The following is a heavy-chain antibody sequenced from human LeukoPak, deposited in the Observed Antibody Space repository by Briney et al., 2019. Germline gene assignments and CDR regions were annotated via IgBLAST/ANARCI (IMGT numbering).Heavy chain of an antibody. D-gene: IGHD2-15*01. CDR3: ASSGKYCSGGGCFPNYMDV. J-gene: IGHJ6*03. Sequence: PSETLSLTCTVSGGSISSSTYYWGWIRQPPEKGLEWIGSINYSGSTYYSPSLRPRVNISVDTSKNQFSLKLNSVTAADTAVYYCASSGKYCSGGGCFPNYMDVWGKGTTVTVSS. V-gene: IGHV4-39*01. CDR1: GGSISSSTYY. CDR2: INYSGST.